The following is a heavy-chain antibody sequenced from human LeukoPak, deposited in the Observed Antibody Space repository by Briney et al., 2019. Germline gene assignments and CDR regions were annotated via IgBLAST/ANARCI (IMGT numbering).Heavy chain of an antibody. Sequence: KPSETLSLTCTVSGGSISSYYWSWIRQSAGKGLEWIGRIYTGGITNYNPSLKSRVSMSVDTSKNQFSLRLSSVTAADTAMYYCARDRRIAVAVTPFDYWGQGTLVTVSS. CDR3: ARDRRIAVAVTPFDY. V-gene: IGHV4-4*07. J-gene: IGHJ4*02. CDR1: GGSISSYY. CDR2: IYTGGIT. D-gene: IGHD6-13*01.